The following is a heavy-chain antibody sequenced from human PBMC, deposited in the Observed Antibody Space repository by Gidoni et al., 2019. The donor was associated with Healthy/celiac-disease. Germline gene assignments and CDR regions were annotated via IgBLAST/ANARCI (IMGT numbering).Heavy chain of an antibody. Sequence: QVQLVESGGGVVQPGRSLRLSCAASGFTFSSYAMHWVRQAPGKGLEWVAVISYDGSNKYYADSVKGRFTISRDNSKNTLYLQMNSLRAEDTAVYYCARDYNLRARGYFDYWGQGTLVTVSS. CDR1: GFTFSSYA. J-gene: IGHJ4*02. V-gene: IGHV3-30-3*01. D-gene: IGHD1-1*01. CDR2: ISYDGSNK. CDR3: ARDYNLRARGYFDY.